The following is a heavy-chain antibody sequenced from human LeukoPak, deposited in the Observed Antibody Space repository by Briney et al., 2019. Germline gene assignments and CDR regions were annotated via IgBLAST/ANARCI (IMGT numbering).Heavy chain of an antibody. CDR2: IDPSDSYT. J-gene: IGHJ4*02. D-gene: IGHD3-10*01. CDR3: ARQGTMVRSFGY. V-gene: IGHV5-10-1*01. CDR1: GSSFTSYW. Sequence: GASLLISCKGSGSSFTSYWISWGRPLPGKGLEWMGRIDPSDSYTNYSPSFQGHVTISADKSISTAYLQWSSLKASDTAMYYCARQGTMVRSFGYWGQGTLVTVSS.